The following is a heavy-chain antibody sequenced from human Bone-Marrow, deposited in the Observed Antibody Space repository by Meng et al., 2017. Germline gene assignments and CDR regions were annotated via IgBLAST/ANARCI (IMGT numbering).Heavy chain of an antibody. D-gene: IGHD5-24*01. CDR3: AIGDGYNYKDY. Sequence: QGQLVQSGGRGTKPGSSVKVSCKASGGTFSSYAISLVRQAPGQGLEWMGGIIPIFGSANYAQKFQGRVTITADESTSTAYMELSSLRSEDTAVYYCAIGDGYNYKDYWGQGTLVTVSS. V-gene: IGHV1-69*01. J-gene: IGHJ4*02. CDR2: IIPIFGSA. CDR1: GGTFSSYA.